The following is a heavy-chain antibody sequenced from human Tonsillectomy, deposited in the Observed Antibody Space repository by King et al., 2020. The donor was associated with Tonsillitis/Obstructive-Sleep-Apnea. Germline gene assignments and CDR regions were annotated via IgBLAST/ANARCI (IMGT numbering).Heavy chain of an antibody. J-gene: IGHJ4*02. V-gene: IGHV5-51*03. CDR2: IYPGDSDT. CDR1: GYSFTNYW. CDR3: ARRRDGYNQPLDY. Sequence: EVQLVESGAEVKKPGESLKISCKGSGYSFTNYWIDWVRQMPGKGLEWMGIIYPGDSDTRYSPSFQGQVTISADKSISTAYLQWSSLKASDTATYYCARRRDGYNQPLDYWGQGTLVTVSS. D-gene: IGHD5-24*01.